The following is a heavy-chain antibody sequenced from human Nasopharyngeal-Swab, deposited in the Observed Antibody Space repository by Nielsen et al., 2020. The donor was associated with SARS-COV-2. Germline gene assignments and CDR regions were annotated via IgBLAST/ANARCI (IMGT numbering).Heavy chain of an antibody. CDR1: GFTFSSYA. CDR3: AKDQGIAVAGPTRGKYFQH. D-gene: IGHD6-19*01. Sequence: GGSLRLSCAASGFTFSSYAMSWVRQAPGKGLEWVSAISGSGGSTYYADSVKGRFIISRDNSKNTLYLQMNSLRAEDTAVYYCAKDQGIAVAGPTRGKYFQHWGQGTLVTVSS. J-gene: IGHJ1*01. V-gene: IGHV3-23*01. CDR2: ISGSGGST.